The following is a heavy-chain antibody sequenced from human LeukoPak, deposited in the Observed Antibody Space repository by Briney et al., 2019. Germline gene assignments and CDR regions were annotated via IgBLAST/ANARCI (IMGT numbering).Heavy chain of an antibody. Sequence: GGSLRLSCAASGFTFSSYEMNWVRQAPGKGLEWVSYISSSGSTIYYADSVKGRFTISRDNAKNTLYLQMNSLRAEDTAVYYCAKDFVSSLGYCSGGKCYSPWYYYYYMDVWGKGTTVTISS. CDR2: ISSSGSTI. CDR3: AKDFVSSLGYCSGGKCYSPWYYYYYMDV. D-gene: IGHD2-15*01. V-gene: IGHV3-48*03. CDR1: GFTFSSYE. J-gene: IGHJ6*03.